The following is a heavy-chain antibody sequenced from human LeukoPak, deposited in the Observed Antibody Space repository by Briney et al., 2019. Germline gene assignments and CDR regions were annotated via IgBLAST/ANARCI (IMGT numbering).Heavy chain of an antibody. CDR1: GFTFSSYA. CDR2: ISYDGSNK. V-gene: IGHV3-30*04. J-gene: IGHJ4*02. CDR3: ARGKRFDY. Sequence: PGGSLRLSCAASGFTFSSYAMHWVRQAPGKGLEWVAVISYDGSNKYYADSVKGRFTISRDNSKNTLYLQMNSLRAEDTAVYYCARGKRFDYWGQGTLVTVSS.